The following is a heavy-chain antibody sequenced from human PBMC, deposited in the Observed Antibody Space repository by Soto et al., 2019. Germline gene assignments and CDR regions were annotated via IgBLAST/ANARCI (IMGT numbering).Heavy chain of an antibody. D-gene: IGHD6-6*01. Sequence: SETLSLTCTVSGASISSSSFYWGWIRQPPGKGLESIANIYYDGSTYYNPSLKSRVTISFDTSKNQFSLKLSSVTAADTAVYYCARAPIAARRNLVFDYWGQGTLVTVSS. CDR1: GASISSSSFY. CDR3: ARAPIAARRNLVFDY. J-gene: IGHJ4*02. CDR2: IYYDGST. V-gene: IGHV4-39*07.